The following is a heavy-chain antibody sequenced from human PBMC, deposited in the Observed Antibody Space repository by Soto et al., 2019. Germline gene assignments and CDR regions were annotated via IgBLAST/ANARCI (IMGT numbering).Heavy chain of an antibody. CDR1: GRSVSSGGHY. J-gene: IGHJ5*01. D-gene: IGHD6-19*01. CDR3: VRDRALDSSGHWFDS. Sequence: SEPLSLTYTVSGRSVSSGGHYWPWIRQYPGKDLEWIGYIYHIGSPSYNPSLGSRLTMSLDTSKNQFSLNLTSVTAADTAIYYCVRDRALDSSGHWFDSWGQG. CDR2: IYHIGSP. V-gene: IGHV4-31*03.